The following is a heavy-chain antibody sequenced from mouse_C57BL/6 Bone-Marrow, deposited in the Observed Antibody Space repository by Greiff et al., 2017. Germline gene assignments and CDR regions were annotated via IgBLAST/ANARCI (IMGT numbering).Heavy chain of an antibody. CDR3: VHFDGYYVENYFDY. D-gene: IGHD2-3*01. J-gene: IGHJ2*01. CDR2: IYPRSGNT. Sequence: QVQLQQSGAELARPGASVKLSCKASGYTFTSYGISWVKQRTGQGLEWIGEIYPRSGNTYYNEKFKGKATLTADKSSSTAYMELRSLTSEDSAVYFCVHFDGYYVENYFDYWGQGTTLTVSS. CDR1: GYTFTSYG. V-gene: IGHV1-81*01.